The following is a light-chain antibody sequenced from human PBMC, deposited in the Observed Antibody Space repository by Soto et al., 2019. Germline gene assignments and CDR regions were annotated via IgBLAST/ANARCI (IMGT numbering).Light chain of an antibody. CDR2: GAS. CDR3: QRYGSSPPWS. Sequence: EIVLTQSPGTLSLSPGERATLSCRASQSVSSSFLAWYQQKPGQAPRLLIYGASSRATGIPDMFSGSGSGTDFALTISRLEPEDFAVYYCQRYGSSPPWSFGQGTKVEIK. CDR1: QSVSSSF. V-gene: IGKV3-20*01. J-gene: IGKJ1*01.